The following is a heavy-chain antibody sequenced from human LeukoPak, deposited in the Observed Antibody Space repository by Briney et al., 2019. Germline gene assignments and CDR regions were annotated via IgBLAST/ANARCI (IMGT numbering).Heavy chain of an antibody. Sequence: GGSLRLSCAASGLIFSNYWMSWVRQAPGEGLEWVANINQDGSTKYYVDSVRGRFTISRDNTKNSVFLQMNSLRAEDTAVYYCARVGYSSSSIDYWGQGTLVTVSS. CDR3: ARVGYSSSSIDY. J-gene: IGHJ4*02. D-gene: IGHD6-6*01. CDR2: INQDGSTK. V-gene: IGHV3-7*01. CDR1: GLIFSNYW.